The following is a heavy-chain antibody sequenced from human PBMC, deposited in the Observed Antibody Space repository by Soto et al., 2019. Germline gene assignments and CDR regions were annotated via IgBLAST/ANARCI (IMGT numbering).Heavy chain of an antibody. J-gene: IGHJ4*02. CDR1: GGSINNHY. CDR3: ARANWYSEY. V-gene: IGHV4-59*11. D-gene: IGHD7-27*01. CDR2: VYYNGIT. Sequence: QVQLQESGPGLVKPSETLSLTCTVSGGSINNHYWSWIRQPPGKGLEWLGYVYYNGITNYNPSLKSRVTMSVETSKNQVSLNLTSLSAADTATYYCARANWYSEYWCQGIPVSVSS.